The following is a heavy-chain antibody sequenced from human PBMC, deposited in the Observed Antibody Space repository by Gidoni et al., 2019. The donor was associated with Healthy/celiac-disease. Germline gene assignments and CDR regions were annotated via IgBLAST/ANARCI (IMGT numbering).Heavy chain of an antibody. CDR2: ISYDGSNK. CDR1: GFTFSSYG. V-gene: IGHV3-30*18. CDR3: AKSATIYCSGGSCYSDYFDY. D-gene: IGHD2-15*01. J-gene: IGHJ4*02. Sequence: QVQLVESGGGVVQPGRSLRLSCAASGFTFSSYGMHWVRQAPGKGLEWVAVISYDGSNKYYAGSVKGRFTISRDNSKNTLYLQMNSLRAEDTAVYYCAKSATIYCSGGSCYSDYFDYWGQGTLVTVSS.